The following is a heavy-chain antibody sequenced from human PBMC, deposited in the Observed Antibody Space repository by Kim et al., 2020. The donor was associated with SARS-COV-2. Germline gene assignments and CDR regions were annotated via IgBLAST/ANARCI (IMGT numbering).Heavy chain of an antibody. V-gene: IGHV1-46*01. CDR2: ST. J-gene: IGHJ4*02. CDR3: ARDQARILFY. Sequence: STSYAQKFQGRVPMTRDTSTSTVYMELSSLRSEDTAVYYCARDQARILFYWGQGTLVTVSS.